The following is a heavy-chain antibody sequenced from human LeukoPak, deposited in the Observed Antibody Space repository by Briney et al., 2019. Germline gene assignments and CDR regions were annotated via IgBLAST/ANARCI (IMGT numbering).Heavy chain of an antibody. CDR2: MSPSGSS. Sequence: PSETLSLTCAVYGGSFSDYYWTWIRQTPGKGLEWIGEMSPSGSSNYNPSLKSRVTISVDTSKNQFSLKLRSVTAADTAVYYCAREDYYDSSPDAFDIWGQGTMVAVSS. V-gene: IGHV4-34*01. CDR3: AREDYYDSSPDAFDI. D-gene: IGHD3-22*01. CDR1: GGSFSDYY. J-gene: IGHJ3*02.